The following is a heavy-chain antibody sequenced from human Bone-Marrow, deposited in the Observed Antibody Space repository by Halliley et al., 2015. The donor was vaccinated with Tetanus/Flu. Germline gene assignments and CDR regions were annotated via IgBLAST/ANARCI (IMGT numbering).Heavy chain of an antibody. V-gene: IGHV3-23*01. CDR2: ISGSGDSA. J-gene: IGHJ4*02. CDR3: AKDQTMIGVTTFDY. Sequence: WVSFISGSGDSAYYADSVKGRFIVSRDNSKGTVYLQMNSLGAEDTAIYYCAKDQTMIGVTTFDYWGQGTQVTVSS. D-gene: IGHD4-17*01.